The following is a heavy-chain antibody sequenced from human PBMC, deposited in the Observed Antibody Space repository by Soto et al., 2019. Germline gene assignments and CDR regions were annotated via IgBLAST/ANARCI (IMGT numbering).Heavy chain of an antibody. J-gene: IGHJ6*02. CDR2: ISAYNGNT. CDR3: AKNHFWSGYYGPDGMDV. Sequence: ASVKVSCKASGYTFTSYGISWVRQAPGQGLEWMGWISAYNGNTNYAQKHQGRVTMTTDTSTSTAYMELRSLRSDDTAVYYCAKNHFWSGYYGPDGMDVWGQGTTVTVSS. CDR1: GYTFTSYG. D-gene: IGHD3-3*02. V-gene: IGHV1-18*01.